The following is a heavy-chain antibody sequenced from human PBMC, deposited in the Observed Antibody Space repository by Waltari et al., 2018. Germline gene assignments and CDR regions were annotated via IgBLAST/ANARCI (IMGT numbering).Heavy chain of an antibody. V-gene: IGHV1-2*02. CDR2: INPDSGGT. CDR3: AKSTSGWYNWFDP. CDR1: GDTFSGNS. D-gene: IGHD6-19*01. Sequence: QVQLVQSGAEVKKPGASVKVSCKASGDTFSGNSIHWVRQAPGQGLEWMGWINPDSGGTNYAQKFQGRVTMSRDTSITTAYMELSSLRSDDTAVYYCAKSTSGWYNWFDPWGQGTLVTVSS. J-gene: IGHJ5*02.